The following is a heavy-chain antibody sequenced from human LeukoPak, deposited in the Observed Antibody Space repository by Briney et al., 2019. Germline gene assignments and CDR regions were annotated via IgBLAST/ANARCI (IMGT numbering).Heavy chain of an antibody. CDR3: AESREISRLGITMVRGVIKV. Sequence: VASVKVSCKASGGTFSSYAISWVRQAPGQGLEWMGGIIPIFGTANYAQKFQGRVTITADESTSTAYMELSSLRSEDTAVYYCAESREISRLGITMVRGVIKVWGQGTLVTVSS. V-gene: IGHV1-69*13. CDR2: IIPIFGTA. J-gene: IGHJ4*02. D-gene: IGHD3-10*01. CDR1: GGTFSSYA.